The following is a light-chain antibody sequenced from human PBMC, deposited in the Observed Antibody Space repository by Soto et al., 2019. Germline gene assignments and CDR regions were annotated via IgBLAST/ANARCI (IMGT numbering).Light chain of an antibody. Sequence: QSVLTQPPSVSGAPGQRVTISCTGSSSNIGAGYDVHWYQQLPGTAPKLLIYGNSNRPSGVPDRFSGSKSGTSASLAITGLQAEDEADYYCCSYAGSYTLKVFGTGTKVTVL. J-gene: IGLJ1*01. CDR3: CSYAGSYTLKV. CDR2: GNS. V-gene: IGLV1-40*01. CDR1: SSNIGAGYD.